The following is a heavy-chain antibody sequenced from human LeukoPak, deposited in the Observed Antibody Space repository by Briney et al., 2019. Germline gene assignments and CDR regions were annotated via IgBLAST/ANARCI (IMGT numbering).Heavy chain of an antibody. CDR1: GGSISSYY. V-gene: IGHV4-59*01. CDR2: IYYSGST. Sequence: SETLSLTRTVSGGSISSYYWSWIRQPPGKGLEWIGYIYYSGSTNYNPSLKSRVTISVDTSKNQFSLKLSSVTAADTAVYYCARTVEFSGSYYSRPKNYYYYGMDVWGQGTTVTVSS. CDR3: ARTVEFSGSYYSRPKNYYYYGMDV. J-gene: IGHJ6*02. D-gene: IGHD3-10*01.